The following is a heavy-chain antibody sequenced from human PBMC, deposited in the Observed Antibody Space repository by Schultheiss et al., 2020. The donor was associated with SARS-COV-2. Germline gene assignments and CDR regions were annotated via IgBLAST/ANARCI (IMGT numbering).Heavy chain of an antibody. J-gene: IGHJ4*02. CDR1: GGSISSYY. V-gene: IGHV4-59*05. D-gene: IGHD3-9*01. Sequence: SETLSLTCTVSGGSISSYYWSWIRQPPGKGLEWIGSIYYSGSTYYNPSLKSRVTISVDTSKNQFSLKLSSVTAEDTAVYYCARDRHFDWLPHPYYFDYWGQGTLVTVSS. CDR3: ARDRHFDWLPHPYYFDY. CDR2: IYYSGST.